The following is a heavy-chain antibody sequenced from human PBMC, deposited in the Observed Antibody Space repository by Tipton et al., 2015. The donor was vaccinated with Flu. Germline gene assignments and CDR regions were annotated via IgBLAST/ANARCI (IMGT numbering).Heavy chain of an antibody. V-gene: IGHV5-51*01. CDR1: GYSFTDYW. Sequence: QSGPEVKKPGESLRISCKGFGYSFTDYWIGWVRQMPGKGLEWMGIIYPGDSDTRYSPAFQGQVTISVDKSINTAYLQWNSLQASDTAMYYCARRGPAEYFQLWGQGTLVTVSP. CDR3: ARRGPAEYFQL. CDR2: IYPGDSDT. J-gene: IGHJ1*01.